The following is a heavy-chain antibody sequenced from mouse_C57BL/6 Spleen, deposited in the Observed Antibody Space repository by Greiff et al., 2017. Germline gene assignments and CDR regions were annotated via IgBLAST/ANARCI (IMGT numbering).Heavy chain of an antibody. Sequence: QVQLQQPGAELVKPGASVKMSCKASGYTFTSYWITWVKQRPGQGLEWIGDIYPGSGSTNYNEKFKSKATLTVDTSSSTAYMQLSSLTSEDSAVYYCARGSERERGLGDFGDWGQGTTLTVSS. D-gene: IGHD4-1*01. CDR2: IYPGSGST. CDR1: GYTFTSYW. J-gene: IGHJ2*01. CDR3: ARGSERERGLGDFGD. V-gene: IGHV1-55*01.